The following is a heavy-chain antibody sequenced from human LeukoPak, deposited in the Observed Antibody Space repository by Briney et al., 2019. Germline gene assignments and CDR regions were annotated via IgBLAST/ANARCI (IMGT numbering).Heavy chain of an antibody. Sequence: GESLKISCKGFGYSFTSYWIGWVRQMPGKGLEWMGIIYPGDSDTRYSPSFQGQVTISADKSISTAYLQWSSLKASDTAMYYCARQGGAAAAHGAFDIWGQGTMVTVSS. CDR3: ARQGGAAAAHGAFDI. J-gene: IGHJ3*02. V-gene: IGHV5-51*01. D-gene: IGHD6-13*01. CDR1: GYSFTSYW. CDR2: IYPGDSDT.